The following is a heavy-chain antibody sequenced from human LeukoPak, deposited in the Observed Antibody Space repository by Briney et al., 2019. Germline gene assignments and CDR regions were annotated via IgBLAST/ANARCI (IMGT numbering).Heavy chain of an antibody. J-gene: IGHJ4*02. CDR1: GGSFSGYY. D-gene: IGHD3-10*01. CDR3: ARRQTGRSGSEL. V-gene: IGHV4-34*01. CDR2: INHSGST. Sequence: SETLSLTCAVYGGSFSGYYWSWIRQPPGKGLEWIGEINHSGSTNYNPSLKSRVTISVDTSKNQFSLKLSSVTAADTAVYYCARRQTGRSGSELWGQGTLVTVSS.